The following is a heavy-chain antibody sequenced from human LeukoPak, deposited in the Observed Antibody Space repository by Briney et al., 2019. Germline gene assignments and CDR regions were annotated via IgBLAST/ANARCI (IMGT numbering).Heavy chain of an antibody. J-gene: IGHJ4*02. D-gene: IGHD1-7*01. CDR2: ISDSGGST. CDR3: ARAHNWKYGSFDF. CDR1: GFTFSSYG. V-gene: IGHV3-23*01. Sequence: PGGTLRLSCAASGFTFSSYGMSWVRQAPGEGLEWVSAISDSGGSTYYTDSVKGRFTISRDNAKNSLYLQMNSLRAEDTAVYYCARAHNWKYGSFDFWGQGTLVTVSS.